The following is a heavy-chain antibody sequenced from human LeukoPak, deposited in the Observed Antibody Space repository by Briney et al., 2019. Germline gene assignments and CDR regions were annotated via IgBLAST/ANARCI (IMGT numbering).Heavy chain of an antibody. CDR1: GGSISSYY. CDR3: ARRGGYSGYEQV. V-gene: IGHV4-59*08. Sequence: PSETLSLTCTVSGGSISSYYWSWLRQPPGKGLEWIGYIYSSGNTNYNPSLKSRVAISVDTSKNQFSLNLSSVTAADTAVYYCARRGGYSGYEQVWGQGTLVTVSS. CDR2: IYSSGNT. D-gene: IGHD5-12*01. J-gene: IGHJ4*02.